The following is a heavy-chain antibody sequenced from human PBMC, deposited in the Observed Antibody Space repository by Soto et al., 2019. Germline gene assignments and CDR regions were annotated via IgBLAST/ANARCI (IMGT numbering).Heavy chain of an antibody. V-gene: IGHV2-5*02. CDR2: IYWDDDK. CDR3: AHRVLRTVFGLVTTTAIYFDF. D-gene: IGHD3-3*01. CDR1: GFSLTTSGVG. J-gene: IGHJ4*02. Sequence: QITLNESGPTVVRPTETLTLTCRFSGFSLTTSGVGVGWIRQSPGKAPEWLALIYWDDDKRYSESLKSRLTITNDNSKNQVVLTVSDLDPTDTATYYCAHRVLRTVFGLVTTTAIYFDFWGQGTPVAVSS.